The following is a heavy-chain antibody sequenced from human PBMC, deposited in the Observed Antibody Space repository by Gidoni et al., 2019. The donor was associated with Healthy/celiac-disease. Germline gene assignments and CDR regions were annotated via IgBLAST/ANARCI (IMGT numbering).Heavy chain of an antibody. CDR1: GGSISSYY. CDR3: ARAGDDSSGYYDAIDY. CDR2: IYYSGST. D-gene: IGHD3-22*01. V-gene: IGHV4-59*01. Sequence: QVQLQESGPGLVKPSETLSLTCTVSGGSISSYYWSWIRQPPGKGLEWIGYIYYSGSTNYNPSLKSRVTISVDTSKNQFSLKLSSVTAADTAVYYCARAGDDSSGYYDAIDYWGQGTLVTVSS. J-gene: IGHJ4*02.